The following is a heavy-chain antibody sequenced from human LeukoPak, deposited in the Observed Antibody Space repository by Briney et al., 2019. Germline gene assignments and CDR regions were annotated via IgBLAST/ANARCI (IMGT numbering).Heavy chain of an antibody. CDR2: ISSTSTFI. V-gene: IGHV3-21*01. J-gene: IGHJ6*03. CDR3: ARDYFDSSDYPQTYYYYYMDV. CDR1: GFTFSRYS. D-gene: IGHD3-22*01. Sequence: GGSLRLSCAASGFTFSRYSMNWVRQAPGKGLEWVASISSTSTFIYSADSVKGPFTISRDTAKNSLFLQMNSLRAEDTAIYYCARDYFDSSDYPQTYYYYYMDVWGKGTTVTVSS.